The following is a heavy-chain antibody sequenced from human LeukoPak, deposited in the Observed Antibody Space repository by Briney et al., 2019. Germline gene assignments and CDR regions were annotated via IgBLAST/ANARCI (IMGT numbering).Heavy chain of an antibody. V-gene: IGHV1-69*06. CDR1: GGTSSSYA. J-gene: IGHJ6*02. D-gene: IGHD3-10*01. Sequence: ASVKVSCKASGGTSSSYAISWVRQAPGQGLEWMGGIIPIFGTANYAQKFQGRVTITADKSTSTAYMELSSLRSEDTAVYYCARVGSYYYYGMDVWGQGTTVTVSS. CDR2: IIPIFGTA. CDR3: ARVGSYYYYGMDV.